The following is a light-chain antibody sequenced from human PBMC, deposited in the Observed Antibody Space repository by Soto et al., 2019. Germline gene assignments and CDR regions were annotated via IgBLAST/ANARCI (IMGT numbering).Light chain of an antibody. J-gene: IGKJ4*01. Sequence: IVMTQSPANLSLSPGERATLSCRASQSVSNNLAWYQQQPGQAPMLLIYGASTRATGLPARFSGSGSGTEGTLTISRLQSEDCAVYYCQQYGSSPLTFGGGTKVDIK. V-gene: IGKV3-15*01. CDR2: GAS. CDR1: QSVSNN. CDR3: QQYGSSPLT.